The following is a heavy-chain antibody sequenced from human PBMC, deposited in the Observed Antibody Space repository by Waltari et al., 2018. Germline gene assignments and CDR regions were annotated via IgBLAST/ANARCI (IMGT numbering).Heavy chain of an antibody. CDR2: INPSGGGT. V-gene: IGHV1-2*02. D-gene: IGHD3-9*01. CDR1: GYTFTGYY. Sequence: QVQLVQSGAEVKKPGASVKVSCKASGYTFTGYYMHWVRQAPGQGLEWMGWINPSGGGTNYAQKFQGRVTMTRDTSISTAYMELSRLRSDDTAVYYCARVLLLRYFDWLGYWGQGTLVTVSS. CDR3: ARVLLLRYFDWLGY. J-gene: IGHJ4*02.